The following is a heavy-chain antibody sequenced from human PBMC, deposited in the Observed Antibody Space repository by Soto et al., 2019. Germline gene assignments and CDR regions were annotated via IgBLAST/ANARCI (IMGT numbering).Heavy chain of an antibody. D-gene: IGHD6-6*01. CDR3: ASKIQYSSSSWSN. CDR2: ISSSGSTI. V-gene: IGHV3-48*03. CDR1: GFTFSSYE. J-gene: IGHJ4*02. Sequence: GGSLRLSCAASGFTFSSYEMNWVRQAPGKGLEWVSYISSSGSTIYYADSVKGRFTISRDNAKNSLYLQMNSLRAEDTAVYYCASKIQYSSSSWSNWGQGTLVTVS.